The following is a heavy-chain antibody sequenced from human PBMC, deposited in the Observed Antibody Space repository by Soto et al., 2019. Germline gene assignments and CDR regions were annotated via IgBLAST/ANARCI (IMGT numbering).Heavy chain of an antibody. V-gene: IGHV1-18*01. CDR3: ARDRGDAELLWFGGDTCDY. Sequence: ASVKVSCKASGYTFTSYGISWVRQAPGQGLEWMGWISAYNGNTNYAQKLQGRVTMTTDTSTSTAYMELRSLRSDDTAVYYCARDRGDAELLWFGGDTCDYWGQGTLVTVSS. CDR1: GYTFTSYG. J-gene: IGHJ4*02. D-gene: IGHD3-10*01. CDR2: ISAYNGNT.